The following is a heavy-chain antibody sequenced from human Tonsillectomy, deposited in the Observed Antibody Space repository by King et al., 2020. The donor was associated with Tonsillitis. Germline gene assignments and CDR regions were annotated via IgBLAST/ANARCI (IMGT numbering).Heavy chain of an antibody. Sequence: VQLVQSGAEVKKPGSSVKVSCKASGGTFSSYGFSWVRQAPGQGPEWMGGIIPMFDTTNSPQKFQGRVTITADESTRTVYMELSSLRSEDTAVYYCARGRGSSGWGGHGVYHYYALDVWGQGTSVTVSS. CDR2: IIPMFDTT. CDR3: ARGRGSSGWGGHGVYHYYALDV. V-gene: IGHV1-69*01. CDR1: GGTFSSYG. J-gene: IGHJ6*02. D-gene: IGHD6-19*01.